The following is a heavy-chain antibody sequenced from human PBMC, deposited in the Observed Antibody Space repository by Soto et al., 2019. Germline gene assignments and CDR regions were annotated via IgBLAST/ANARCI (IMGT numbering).Heavy chain of an antibody. V-gene: IGHV3-23*01. D-gene: IGHD3-22*01. J-gene: IGHJ4*02. CDR1: GFSFSSYA. CDR2: ITTRGGRT. CDR3: AKEYYYDPSGPYSDLYFDS. Sequence: EVQLLETGGGLTQPGGSLRLACAASGFSFSSYAMSWVRQSPSPGLEWVSSITTRGGRTYYADSVRGRFTILRDNFANALYLEMNSLRAEDTAIYYCAKEYYYDPSGPYSDLYFDSWGQGTLVTVSS.